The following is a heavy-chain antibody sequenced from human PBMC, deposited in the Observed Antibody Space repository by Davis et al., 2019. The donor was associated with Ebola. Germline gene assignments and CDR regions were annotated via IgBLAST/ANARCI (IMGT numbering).Heavy chain of an antibody. Sequence: PGGSLRLSCAASGFTFDDYGMSWVRQAPGKGLEWVSNITWRGGRTAYADSVKGRFTISRDNAKNSLHLQMNSLRAEDTALYYCARDPFGLSYSSSSGFDYWGQGSLVTVSS. V-gene: IGHV3-20*04. CDR3: ARDPFGLSYSSSSGFDY. J-gene: IGHJ4*02. CDR2: ITWRGGRT. D-gene: IGHD6-6*01. CDR1: GFTFDDYG.